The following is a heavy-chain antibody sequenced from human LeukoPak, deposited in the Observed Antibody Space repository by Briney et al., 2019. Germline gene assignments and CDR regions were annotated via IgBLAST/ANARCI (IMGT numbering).Heavy chain of an antibody. CDR1: GGSISNYY. J-gene: IGHJ4*02. V-gene: IGHV4-4*07. D-gene: IGHD1-26*01. Sequence: HSESLSLTCTVSGGSISNYYWSWIRQPVGKGLGWIGRIYPSGSTSYNPSLTSRVTILVDKSKTQFSLNLSSVTAADTAVYYCARDGWVQNDQTSFDWWGQGTLVTVSS. CDR3: ARDGWVQNDQTSFDW. CDR2: IYPSGST.